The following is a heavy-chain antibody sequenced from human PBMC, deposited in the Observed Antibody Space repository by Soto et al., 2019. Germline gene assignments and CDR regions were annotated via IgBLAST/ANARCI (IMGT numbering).Heavy chain of an antibody. CDR2: IYTSGST. D-gene: IGHD3-22*01. CDR1: GGSISRYY. V-gene: IGHV4-4*07. Sequence: SETLSLTCTGSGGSISRYYGIGIRQPAGKGLEWIGRIYTSGSTNYNPSLKSRVTMSVDTSKNQFSLKLSSVTAADTTVYYCAREGYYYDSSGYPYFDYWGQGTLVTVS. CDR3: AREGYYYDSSGYPYFDY. J-gene: IGHJ4*02.